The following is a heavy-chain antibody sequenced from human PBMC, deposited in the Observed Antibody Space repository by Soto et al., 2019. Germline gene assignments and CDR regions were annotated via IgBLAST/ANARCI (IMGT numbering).Heavy chain of an antibody. CDR2: ISSSSSTI. V-gene: IGHV3-48*02. D-gene: IGHD3-3*01. CDR3: ARVIWSGHLTSDL. CDR1: GFTFSSNS. Sequence: GGSLRLSCAASGFTFSSNSMNWVRQAPGKGLEWISYISSSSSTIYADSVKGRFTISRDNAKNSPYLQMNSLRDEDTAVYYCARVIWSGHLTSDLWGQGTLVTVSS. J-gene: IGHJ5*02.